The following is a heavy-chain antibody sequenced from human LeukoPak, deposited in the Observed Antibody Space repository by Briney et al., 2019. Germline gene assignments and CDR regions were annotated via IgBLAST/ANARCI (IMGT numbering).Heavy chain of an antibody. D-gene: IGHD3-3*01. CDR1: GFTFSSHS. Sequence: GGSLRLSCAASGFTFSSHSMSWVRQAPGRGLEWISFISDDSYNIDYADSVRGRFTVSRDNANNSLYLQMNSLRAEDTAVYYCARHTRASQYYFDYWGQGTLVTVSS. CDR3: ARHTRASQYYFDY. V-gene: IGHV3-48*01. J-gene: IGHJ4*02. CDR2: ISDDSYNI.